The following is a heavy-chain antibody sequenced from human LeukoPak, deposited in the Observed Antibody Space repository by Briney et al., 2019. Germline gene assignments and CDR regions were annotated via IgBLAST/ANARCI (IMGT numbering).Heavy chain of an antibody. CDR2: INHSGST. J-gene: IGHJ6*02. CDR1: GFTFSSYW. D-gene: IGHD3-10*01. V-gene: IGHV4-34*01. CDR3: ARETDITMVRGVYYYGMDV. Sequence: PGGSLRLSCAASGFTFSSYWMSWVRQAPGKGLEWIGEINHSGSTNYNPSLKSRVTISVDTSKNQFSLKLSSVTAADTAVYYCARETDITMVRGVYYYGMDVWGQGTTVTVSS.